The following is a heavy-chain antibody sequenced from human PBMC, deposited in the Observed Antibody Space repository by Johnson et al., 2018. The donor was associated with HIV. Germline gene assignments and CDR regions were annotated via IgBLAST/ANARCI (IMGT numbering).Heavy chain of an antibody. Sequence: QVQLVESGGGVVQPGRSLRLSCAAAGFSFSAYAMHWVRQAPGKGLEWVAVISYDGSNKYYADSVKGRFTISRDNSKNTFYLQMNSLRPEDTAVYHCARAGYSSGWYGNDAFDIWGQGTMVTVSS. CDR2: ISYDGSNK. J-gene: IGHJ3*02. D-gene: IGHD6-19*01. V-gene: IGHV3-30-3*01. CDR3: ARAGYSSGWYGNDAFDI. CDR1: GFSFSAYA.